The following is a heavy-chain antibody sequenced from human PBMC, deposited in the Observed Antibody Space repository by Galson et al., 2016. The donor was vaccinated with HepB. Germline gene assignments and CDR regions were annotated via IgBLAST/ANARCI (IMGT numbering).Heavy chain of an antibody. J-gene: IGHJ4*02. CDR3: ARDSPGNSFFDF. V-gene: IGHV6-1*01. CDR1: GDSVSSITGV. Sequence: CAISGDSVSSITGVWNWIRQTPSRGLEWLGRTYYRSTWNNHYAESVRGRIAINPDTSKNQISLQLESVTPEDTGLYFCARDSPGNSFFDFWGQGTLVTVSS. CDR2: TYYRSTWNN. D-gene: IGHD1/OR15-1a*01.